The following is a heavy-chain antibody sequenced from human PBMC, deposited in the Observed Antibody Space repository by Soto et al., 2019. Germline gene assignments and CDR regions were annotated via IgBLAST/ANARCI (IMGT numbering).Heavy chain of an antibody. CDR2: VYYSGTT. CDR1: NGSISSKSHY. J-gene: IGHJ4*02. D-gene: IGHD3-3*02. V-gene: IGHV4-39*01. CDR3: ARLRPHFWSGYFDS. Sequence: SETLSLTCTVSNGSISSKSHYWGWMRQPPGKGLEWIGTVYYSGTTYYNPSLKSRVIISVDPSKDQFSLKLSSVTAADSAVYYCARLRPHFWSGYFDSWGQGSLVTVSS.